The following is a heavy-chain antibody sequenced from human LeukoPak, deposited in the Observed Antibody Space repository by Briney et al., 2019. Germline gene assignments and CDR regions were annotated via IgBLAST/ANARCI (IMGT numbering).Heavy chain of an antibody. CDR2: IYSGGST. Sequence: GGSLRLSCAASGFTVSSNYMSWVRQAPGKGLEWVSVIYSGGSTYYADSVKGRFTISRDNSKNTLYLQMNSLRAEDTAVYYCAKEFTIFGGPGYFDSWGQGTLVTASS. V-gene: IGHV3-53*05. CDR3: AKEFTIFGGPGYFDS. D-gene: IGHD3-3*01. J-gene: IGHJ4*02. CDR1: GFTVSSNY.